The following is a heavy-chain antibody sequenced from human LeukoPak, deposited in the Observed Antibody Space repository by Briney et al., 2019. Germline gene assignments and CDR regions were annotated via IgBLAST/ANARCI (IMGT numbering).Heavy chain of an antibody. CDR3: ARDRGYSYYDY. CDR2: IWYDGSNK. D-gene: IGHD5-18*01. Sequence: GGSLRLSCVASGFTFSSYGMHWVRQAPGKGLEWVTLIWYDGSNKNYADSVKGRFTIPRDNLKNTLYLQMNSLRAEDTAVYYCARDRGYSYYDYWGQGTLVTVSS. J-gene: IGHJ4*02. CDR1: GFTFSSYG. V-gene: IGHV3-33*01.